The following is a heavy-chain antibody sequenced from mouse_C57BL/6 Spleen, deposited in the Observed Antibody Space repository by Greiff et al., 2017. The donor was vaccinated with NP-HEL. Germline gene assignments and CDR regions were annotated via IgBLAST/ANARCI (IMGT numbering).Heavy chain of an antibody. J-gene: IGHJ2*01. CDR2: IYPRSGNT. CDR1: GYTFTSYG. Sequence: QVQLQQSGAKLARPGASVKLSCKASGYTFTSYGISWVKQRTGQGLEWIGEIYPRSGNTYYNEKFKGKATLTADKSSSTAYMELRSLTSEDSAVYFCARGDSSGQYYFDYWGQGTTLTVSS. V-gene: IGHV1-81*01. CDR3: ARGDSSGQYYFDY. D-gene: IGHD3-2*02.